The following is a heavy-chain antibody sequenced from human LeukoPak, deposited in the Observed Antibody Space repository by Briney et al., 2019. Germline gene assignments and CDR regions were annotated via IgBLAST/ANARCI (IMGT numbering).Heavy chain of an antibody. J-gene: IGHJ4*02. CDR1: GGSNSSGGYS. CDR2: IYHSGST. D-gene: IGHD5-24*01. V-gene: IGHV4-30-2*01. Sequence: SQTLSLTCAVSGGSNSSGGYSWSWIRQPPGKGQECIGYIYHSGSTYYEPSLKSRVTLSVDRSKNQFSLKLSSVTAADTAVYYCARGDGYNFGYFDYWGQGTLVTVSS. CDR3: ARGDGYNFGYFDY.